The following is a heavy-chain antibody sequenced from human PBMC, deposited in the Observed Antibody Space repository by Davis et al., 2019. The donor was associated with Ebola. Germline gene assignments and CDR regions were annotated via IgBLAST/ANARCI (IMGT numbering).Heavy chain of an antibody. D-gene: IGHD6-13*01. J-gene: IGHJ5*02. CDR1: GSTPSPPRLG. Sequence: SAPTLANPTHTLTLTCAFTGSTPSPPRLGVDLLRQPPGQTLEWHALSFSLDDNRYIPSLKSRLTITKDTSKNQVVLTMTNMDPVDTATYYCAHRRGIAAAGTLAWWFDPWGQGTLVTVSS. V-gene: IGHV2-5*01. CDR2: SFSLDDN. CDR3: AHRRGIAAAGTLAWWFDP.